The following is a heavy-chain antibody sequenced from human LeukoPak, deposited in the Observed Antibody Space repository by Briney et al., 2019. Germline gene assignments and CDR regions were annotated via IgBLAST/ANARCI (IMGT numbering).Heavy chain of an antibody. CDR2: IKQDGSEK. J-gene: IGHJ6*02. CDR1: GFTFSSYW. CDR3: AVYCSGGSCSYGMDV. D-gene: IGHD2-15*01. Sequence: GGSLRLSCAASGFTFSSYWMSWVRQAPGKGLEWVANIKQDGSEKYYVDSVKGRFTISGDNAKNSLYLQMNSLRAEDTAVYYCAVYCSGGSCSYGMDVWGQGTTVTVSS. V-gene: IGHV3-7*01.